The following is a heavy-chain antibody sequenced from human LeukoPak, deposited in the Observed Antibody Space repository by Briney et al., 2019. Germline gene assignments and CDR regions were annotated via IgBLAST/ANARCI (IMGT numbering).Heavy chain of an antibody. V-gene: IGHV3-33*01. J-gene: IGHJ4*02. CDR1: GFTFSSYG. CDR2: IWYDGSNK. D-gene: IGHD3-22*01. CDR3: ARDTSLAYYYDSSGYHDY. Sequence: HPGGSLRLSCAASGFTFSSYGMHWVRQAPGKGLEWVAVIWYDGSNKYYADSVKGRFTISRDNSKNTLYLQMNSLRAEDTAVYYCARDTSLAYYYDSSGYHDYWGQGTLVTVSS.